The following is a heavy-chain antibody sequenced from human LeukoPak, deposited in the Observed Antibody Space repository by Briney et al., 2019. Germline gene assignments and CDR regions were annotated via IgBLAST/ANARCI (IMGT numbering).Heavy chain of an antibody. J-gene: IGHJ3*01. CDR2: INPNSGGT. V-gene: IGHV1-2*06. Sequence: ASVKVSCKASGYTFTSYGISWVRQAPGQGLEWMGRINPNSGGTNYAQKFQGRVTMTRDTSISTAYMELSRLRSDDTAVYYCARDYDFDWGQGTMVTVSS. CDR1: GYTFTSYG. D-gene: IGHD3/OR15-3a*01. CDR3: ARDYDFD.